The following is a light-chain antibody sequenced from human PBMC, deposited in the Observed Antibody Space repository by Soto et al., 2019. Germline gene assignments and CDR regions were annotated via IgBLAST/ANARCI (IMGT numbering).Light chain of an antibody. V-gene: IGKV3-11*01. CDR3: QQRNVWPPIT. Sequence: VLTQSPATLSLSPGEIATLSCSASQSIHTSLAWYQQKPGQPPRLVVYDSTLRANGVPDRFGGSRSGTEFTLTINNLEPEDFAVYYCQQRNVWPPITFGQGTRLEIK. CDR2: DST. CDR1: QSIHTS. J-gene: IGKJ5*01.